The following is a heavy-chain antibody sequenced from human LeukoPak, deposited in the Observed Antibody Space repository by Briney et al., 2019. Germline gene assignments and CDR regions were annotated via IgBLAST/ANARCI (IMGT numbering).Heavy chain of an antibody. CDR1: GYTFTGYY. Sequence: ASVKFSCKASGYTFTGYYMHWVRQAPGQGLEWMGWINPNSGGTNYAQKFQGRVTMTRDTSISIAYMELSRLRSDDTAVYYCARDMSWHCSSTSCYTSDYWGQGTLVTVSS. CDR3: ARDMSWHCSSTSCYTSDY. D-gene: IGHD2-2*02. CDR2: INPNSGGT. J-gene: IGHJ4*02. V-gene: IGHV1-2*02.